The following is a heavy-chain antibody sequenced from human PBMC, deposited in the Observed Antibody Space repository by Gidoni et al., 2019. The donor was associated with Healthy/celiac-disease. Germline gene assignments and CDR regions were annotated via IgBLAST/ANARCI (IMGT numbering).Heavy chain of an antibody. J-gene: IGHJ4*02. V-gene: IGHV4-39*01. D-gene: IGHD1-26*01. Sequence: QLQLQESGPGLVKPSETLSLTCTVSGGSISSSSYYWGWIRQPPGKGLEWIGSIYYSGSTYYNPSLKSRVTISVDTSKNQFSLKLSSVTAADTAVYYCARLGLGVIVGATYFDYWGQGTLVTVSS. CDR2: IYYSGST. CDR3: ARLGLGVIVGATYFDY. CDR1: GGSISSSSYY.